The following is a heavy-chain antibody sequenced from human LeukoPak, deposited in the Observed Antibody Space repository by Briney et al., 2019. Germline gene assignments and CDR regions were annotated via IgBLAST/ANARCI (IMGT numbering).Heavy chain of an antibody. CDR3: AKVSVDYYGSGSYYRGYFDY. Sequence: PGGSLRLSCEASGLTFSSYAMSWVRQAPGKGLEWVSAISGSGGSTYYADSVKGRFTISRDNSKNTLYLQMNSLRAEDTAVYYCAKVSVDYYGSGSYYRGYFDYWGQGTLVTVSS. CDR1: GLTFSSYA. D-gene: IGHD3-10*01. V-gene: IGHV3-23*01. CDR2: ISGSGGST. J-gene: IGHJ4*02.